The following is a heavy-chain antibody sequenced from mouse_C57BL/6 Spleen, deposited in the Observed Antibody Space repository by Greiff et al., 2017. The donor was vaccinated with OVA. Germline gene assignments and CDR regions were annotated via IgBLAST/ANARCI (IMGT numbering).Heavy chain of an antibody. Sequence: QVQLKQSGAELVRPGASVTLSCKASGYTFTDYEMHWVKQTPVHGLEWIGAIDPETGGTAYNQKFKGKAILTADKSSSTAYMELRSLTSEDSAVYYCTSVVAHYYFDYWGQGTTLTVSS. D-gene: IGHD1-1*01. CDR2: IDPETGGT. CDR1: GYTFTDYE. CDR3: TSVVAHYYFDY. V-gene: IGHV1-15*01. J-gene: IGHJ2*01.